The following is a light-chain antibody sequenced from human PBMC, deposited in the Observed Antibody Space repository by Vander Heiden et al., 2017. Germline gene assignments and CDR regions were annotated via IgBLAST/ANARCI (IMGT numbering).Light chain of an antibody. V-gene: IGLV2-23*01. J-gene: IGLJ1*01. Sequence: QSALTQPASVSGSPGQSLTISCTGTRRDVGSYKVVSWYQQHPGKAPKLIIYEGIKRPSGVSNRFSGSQSGNTASLTISGLQSEDEADYYCCSYVGSRVYVFGTGTKVTV. CDR2: EGI. CDR1: RRDVGSYKV. CDR3: CSYVGSRVYV.